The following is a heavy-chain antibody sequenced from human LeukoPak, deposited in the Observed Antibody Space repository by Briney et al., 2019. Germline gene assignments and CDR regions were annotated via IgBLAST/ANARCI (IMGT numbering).Heavy chain of an antibody. Sequence: GGSLRLSCAASGFSISGHYMSWIRQSPGKGLEWISYVTSSGSSTKYADSVKGRFTISRDNAKNSVASQMNSLRAEDTAVYYCTRERRGSYYAFESWGQGTLVTVSS. V-gene: IGHV3-11*01. J-gene: IGHJ4*02. CDR1: GFSISGHY. D-gene: IGHD3-10*01. CDR3: TRERRGSYYAFES. CDR2: VTSSGSST.